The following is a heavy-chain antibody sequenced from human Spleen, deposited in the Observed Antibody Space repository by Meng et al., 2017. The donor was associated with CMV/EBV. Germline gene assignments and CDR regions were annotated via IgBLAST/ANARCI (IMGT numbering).Heavy chain of an antibody. CDR1: GYPFITYG. Sequence: KASGYPFITYGMSWMRQAPGQGLEWMGWISTQNGNTNYAKKFQDRLTMTTDPSTSTVYMELRSLRSDDTAVYFCARDRGTYLAYFDYWGQGTLVTVSS. CDR3: ARDRGTYLAYFDY. CDR2: ISTQNGNT. D-gene: IGHD1-26*01. V-gene: IGHV1-18*01. J-gene: IGHJ4*02.